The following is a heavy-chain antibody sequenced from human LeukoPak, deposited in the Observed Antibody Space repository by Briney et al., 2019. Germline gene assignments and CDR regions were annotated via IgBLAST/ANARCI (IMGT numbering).Heavy chain of an antibody. J-gene: IGHJ4*02. D-gene: IGHD3-22*01. CDR2: ISGSGGST. CDR1: GFTFSSYA. V-gene: IGHV3-23*01. CDR3: AKPYYYDSSGTTTSVGGFDY. Sequence: PGGSLRLSCAASGFTFSSYAMSWVRQAPGKGLEWVSAISGSGGSTYYADSVKGRFTISRDNSKNTLYLQMNSLRAEDTAVYYCAKPYYYDSSGTTTSVGGFDYWGQGTLVTVSS.